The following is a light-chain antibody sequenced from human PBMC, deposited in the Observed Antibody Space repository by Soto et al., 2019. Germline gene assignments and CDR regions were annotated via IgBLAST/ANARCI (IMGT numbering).Light chain of an antibody. V-gene: IGKV3-11*01. CDR3: QQRHMWPIT. J-gene: IGKJ5*01. CDR1: QSVSSN. CDR2: DAY. Sequence: EIVMTQSPAPLSVSPGERVTLSCRASQSVSSNLAWYQQKPGQAPRLLIYDAYNRATGIPPRFSGSGSGTDFTLTISSLEPEDSAVYYCQQRHMWPITFGQGTRLEIK.